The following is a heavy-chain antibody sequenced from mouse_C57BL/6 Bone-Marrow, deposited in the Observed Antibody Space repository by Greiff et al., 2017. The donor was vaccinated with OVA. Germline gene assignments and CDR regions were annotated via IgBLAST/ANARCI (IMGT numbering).Heavy chain of an antibody. CDR3: ARSATVDYAMDY. CDR1: GYTFPSYW. J-gene: IGHJ4*01. V-gene: IGHV1-72*01. CDR2: IDPHSGGT. D-gene: IGHD1-1*01. Sequence: VQLQQPGAELVKPGASVKLSCKASGYTFPSYWMHWVKPRPGRGLEWIGRIDPHSGGTTYTEKFTSKATLTVDKPSSTAYMQLSSLTSEDSAVYYCARSATVDYAMDYWGQGTSVTVSS.